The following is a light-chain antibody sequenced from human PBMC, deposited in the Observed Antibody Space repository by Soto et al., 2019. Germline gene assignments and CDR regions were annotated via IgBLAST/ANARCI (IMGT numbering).Light chain of an antibody. Sequence: EIVMTQSPATLSVSPGERATLSCRASQSVSTNLAWYQQKPGQPPRLLIYGSSTRATGIPATFSGSGSGTEFTLTISSLQSEESAIYYCQQYNNWGLSFGGGTKVEIK. CDR1: QSVSTN. V-gene: IGKV3D-15*01. CDR2: GSS. J-gene: IGKJ4*01. CDR3: QQYNNWGLS.